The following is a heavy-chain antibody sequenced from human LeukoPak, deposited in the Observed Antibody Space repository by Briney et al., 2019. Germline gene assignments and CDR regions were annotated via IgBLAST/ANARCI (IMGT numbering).Heavy chain of an antibody. CDR1: GGTFSSYA. CDR3: ARADYYGSGSYKWFDP. Sequence: ASVKVSCKASGGTFSSYAISWVRQAPGQGLEWMGWISAYNGNTNYAQKLQGRVTMTTDTSTSTAYMELRSLRSDDTAVYYCARADYYGSGSYKWFDPWGQGTLVTVSS. CDR2: ISAYNGNT. D-gene: IGHD3-10*01. V-gene: IGHV1-18*01. J-gene: IGHJ5*02.